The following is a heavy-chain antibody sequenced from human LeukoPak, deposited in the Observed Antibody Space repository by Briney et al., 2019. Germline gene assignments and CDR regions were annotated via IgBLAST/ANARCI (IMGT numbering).Heavy chain of an antibody. V-gene: IGHV1-69*04. CDR2: IIPILGIA. Sequence: SVKVSCKASGGTFSSYTISWVRQAPGQGLEWVGRIIPILGIANYAQKFQGRVTITADKSTSTDYMELSSLRSEDTAVYYCARDWNYYDSSGYPHDWGQGTLVTVSS. CDR3: ARDWNYYDSSGYPHD. CDR1: GGTFSSYT. D-gene: IGHD3-22*01. J-gene: IGHJ4*02.